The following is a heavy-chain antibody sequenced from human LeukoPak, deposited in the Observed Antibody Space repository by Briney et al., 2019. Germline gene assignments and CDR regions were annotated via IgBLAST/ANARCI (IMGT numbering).Heavy chain of an antibody. D-gene: IGHD1-26*01. CDR1: GFPFDDYG. CDR3: AKDFGPRGVGATPQY. Sequence: GGSLRLSCAASGFPFDDYGMLWVRQGPGKGLEWVSFISWHGEATYYSDSVKGRFTISRDSGTNSLYLQMNRLRTEDTGFYYCAKDFGPRGVGATPQYWGQGTVVIVSS. CDR2: ISWHGEAT. V-gene: IGHV3-43D*03. J-gene: IGHJ4*02.